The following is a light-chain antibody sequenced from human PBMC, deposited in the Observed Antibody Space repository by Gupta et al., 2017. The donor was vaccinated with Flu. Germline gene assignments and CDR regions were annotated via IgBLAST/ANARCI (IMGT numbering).Light chain of an antibody. Sequence: QSVLTQPPSVAGTPGQRFTISCTGNISNIGAGHDVHWYQQFPGTAPKLLIFVNNNRHPGVPDRFSGSKSGASASVAITGLQAEDEADYYCQSQDKSRSGYVVFGGGTKLTVL. CDR2: VNN. J-gene: IGLJ2*01. CDR1: ISNIGAGHD. CDR3: QSQDKSRSGYVV. V-gene: IGLV1-40*01.